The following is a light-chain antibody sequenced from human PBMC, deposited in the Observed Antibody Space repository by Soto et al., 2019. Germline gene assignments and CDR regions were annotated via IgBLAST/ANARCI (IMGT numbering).Light chain of an antibody. CDR1: QTISKY. V-gene: IGKV1-39*01. Sequence: DIQMTQSPSSLSASVGDRVTITCRASQTISKYLNWYQHKPGKGPKLLIYAASTLQSGVPSRFSGSGSGTDFTLTISSLQPEDVATYYCQQSNSIPPWTFGQGTTVDIK. J-gene: IGKJ1*01. CDR3: QQSNSIPPWT. CDR2: AAS.